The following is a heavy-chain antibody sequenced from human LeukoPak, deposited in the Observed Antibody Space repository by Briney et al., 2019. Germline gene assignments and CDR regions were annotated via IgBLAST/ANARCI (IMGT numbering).Heavy chain of an antibody. CDR2: IWYDGSNK. Sequence: GGSLRLSCAASGFTFSSYGMHWVRQAPGKGLEWVALIWYDGSNKYYADSVKGRFTISRDNSKNTLYLQMNSLRAEDTAVYYCAKDMRVAAAVDYWGQGTLVTVSS. J-gene: IGHJ4*02. D-gene: IGHD6-13*01. CDR1: GFTFSSYG. V-gene: IGHV3-30*02. CDR3: AKDMRVAAAVDY.